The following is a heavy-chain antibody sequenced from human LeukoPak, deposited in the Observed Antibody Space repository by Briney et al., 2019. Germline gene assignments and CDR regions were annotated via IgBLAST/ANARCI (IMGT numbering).Heavy chain of an antibody. J-gene: IGHJ4*02. CDR3: ARDNYGSGSH. CDR1: GGSISSSSYY. CDR2: IYYSGSI. Sequence: SETLSLTCAVSGGSISSSSYYWGWIRQPPGKGLEWIGSIYYSGSIYYNPSLKSRVTISVDTSKNQFSLKLSSVTAADTAVYYCARDNYGSGSHWGQGTLVTVPS. D-gene: IGHD3-10*01. V-gene: IGHV4-39*07.